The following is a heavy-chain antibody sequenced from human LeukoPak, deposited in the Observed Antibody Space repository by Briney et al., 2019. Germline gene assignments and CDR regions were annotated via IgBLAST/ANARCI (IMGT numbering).Heavy chain of an antibody. Sequence: GGSLRLSCAACGCTFSSYWLHSVRQPRGKERVWVSRFHIDGSSKSYADSVKGRFIISRDNANNTLYLQLNSLRAEDTAVYYCARGSSSWYNAFDIWGQGTMVTVSS. CDR3: ARGSSSWYNAFDI. J-gene: IGHJ3*02. CDR2: FHIDGSSK. CDR1: GCTFSSYW. V-gene: IGHV3-74*01. D-gene: IGHD6-13*01.